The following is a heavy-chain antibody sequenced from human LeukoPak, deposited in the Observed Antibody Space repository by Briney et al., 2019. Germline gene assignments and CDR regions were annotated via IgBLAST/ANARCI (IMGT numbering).Heavy chain of an antibody. D-gene: IGHD3-22*01. CDR1: SGSISSYY. V-gene: IGHV4-59*01. CDR2: IYYSGST. Sequence: PSETLSLTCTVSSGSISSYYWSWIRQPPGKGLEWIGYIYYSGSTNYNPSLKSRVTISVHTSKNQCSLKLSSVTAADTAVYYCARVYDSSGSDDAFDIWGQGTMVTVSS. CDR3: ARVYDSSGSDDAFDI. J-gene: IGHJ3*02.